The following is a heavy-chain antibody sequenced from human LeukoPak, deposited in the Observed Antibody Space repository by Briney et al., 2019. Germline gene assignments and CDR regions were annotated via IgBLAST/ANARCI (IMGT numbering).Heavy chain of an antibody. D-gene: IGHD3-10*01. J-gene: IGHJ4*02. CDR3: TRGETGVGTSFDY. Sequence: SQTLSLTCAISGDNVSSNSAAWNWIRQSPSRGLEWLGRTYYRSKWYSDYAVSVKSRITISPDTSKNQFSLQLNSVTPEDTAVYYCTRGETGVGTSFDYWGQGTLVTVSS. V-gene: IGHV6-1*01. CDR2: TYYRSKWYS. CDR1: GDNVSSNSAA.